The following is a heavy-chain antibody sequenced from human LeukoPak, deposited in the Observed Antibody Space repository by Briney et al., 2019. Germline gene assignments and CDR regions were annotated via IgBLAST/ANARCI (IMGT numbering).Heavy chain of an antibody. CDR2: ISGSGGST. V-gene: IGHV3-23*01. Sequence: GGSLRLSCAASGFTFSSYAMSWVRQAPGKGLEWVSAISGSGGSTYYADSVKGRFTISRDNSKNTLYLQMNSLRAEDTAVYYCAKTSTLLWFGELLYTPDYWGQGTLVTVSS. CDR1: GFTFSSYA. D-gene: IGHD3-10*01. J-gene: IGHJ4*02. CDR3: AKTSTLLWFGELLYTPDY.